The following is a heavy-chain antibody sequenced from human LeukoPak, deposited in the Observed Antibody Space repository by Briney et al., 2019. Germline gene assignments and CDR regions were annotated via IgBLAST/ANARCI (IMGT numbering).Heavy chain of an antibody. CDR1: GYTFTGYY. CDR3: ARDLGSRDGYNPPNLFDN. CDR2: INPSGGST. D-gene: IGHD5-24*01. Sequence: ASVKVSCKASGYTFTGYYMHWVRQAPGQGLEWMGWINPSGGSTSYAQKFQGRVTMTRDMSTSTDYMELSSLRSEDTAVYYCARDLGSRDGYNPPNLFDNWGQGTLVTVSS. J-gene: IGHJ4*02. V-gene: IGHV1-46*01.